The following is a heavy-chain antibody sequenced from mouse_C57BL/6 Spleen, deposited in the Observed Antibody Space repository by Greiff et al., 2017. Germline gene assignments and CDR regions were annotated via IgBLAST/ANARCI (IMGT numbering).Heavy chain of an antibody. CDR2: INPSNGGT. V-gene: IGHV1-53*01. CDR3: APLGRYYGSREDLEY. J-gene: IGHJ2*01. Sequence: QVQLQQSGTELVKPGASVKLSCKASGYTFTSYWMHWVKQRPGQGLEWIGNINPSNGGTNYNEKFKSKATLTVDKSSSTAYMQLSSLTSEDSAVYYCAPLGRYYGSREDLEYWGQGTTLTVSS. D-gene: IGHD1-1*01. CDR1: GYTFTSYW.